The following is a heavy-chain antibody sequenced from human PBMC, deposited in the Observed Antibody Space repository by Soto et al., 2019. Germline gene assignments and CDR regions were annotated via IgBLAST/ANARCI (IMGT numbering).Heavy chain of an antibody. J-gene: IGHJ5*02. CDR1: GYTFTDYF. V-gene: IGHV1-2*02. CDR3: ARVTLKAGNWFDP. CDR2: INPHSRGT. Sequence: QVQLVQSGAEVKKPGASVKVSCKASGYTFTDYFIHWVRQAPGQGFEWMGWINPHSRGTNYAQKVQGRVTMTRDTSNSTAYMELRGLTSDDTAVYYCARVTLKAGNWFDPWRQGTLVTVSS.